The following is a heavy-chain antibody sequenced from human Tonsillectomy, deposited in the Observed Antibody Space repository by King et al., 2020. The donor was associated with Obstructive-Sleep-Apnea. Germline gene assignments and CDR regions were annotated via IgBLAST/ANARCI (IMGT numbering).Heavy chain of an antibody. Sequence: VQLVESGGGLVQPGRSLRLSCAASGFTFDDYAMHWVRQAPGKGLEWVSSISWNSGIIDYADSVKGRFTISRDNAEKSLYLQMNSLRAEDTALYYCGKAGRSSGSYSHYYFDYWGQGNLVTVSS. J-gene: IGHJ4*02. CDR1: GFTFDDYA. D-gene: IGHD3-10*01. CDR2: ISWNSGII. V-gene: IGHV3-9*01. CDR3: GKAGRSSGSYSHYYFDY.